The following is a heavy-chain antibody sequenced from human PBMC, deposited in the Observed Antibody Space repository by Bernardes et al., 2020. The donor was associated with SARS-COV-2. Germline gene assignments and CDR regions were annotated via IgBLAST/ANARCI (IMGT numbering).Heavy chain of an antibody. CDR2: ISYDGSNI. Sequence: GGSLRLSCAVSGFTFSNYGMNWVRQAPGKGLDWVAVISYDGSNIYYADSVKGRFTISRDNSKNTLYLQMNSLRAEDTAIYYCAKDLRSGGSHEVGYWGQGTLVTVSS. J-gene: IGHJ4*02. CDR1: GFTFSNYG. D-gene: IGHD2-15*01. CDR3: AKDLRSGGSHEVGY. V-gene: IGHV3-30*18.